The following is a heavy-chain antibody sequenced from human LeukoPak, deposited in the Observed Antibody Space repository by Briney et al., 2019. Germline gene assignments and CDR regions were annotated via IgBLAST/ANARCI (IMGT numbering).Heavy chain of an antibody. J-gene: IGHJ4*02. Sequence: GGSLRLSCVGAGFPFSDFHMSWIRQAPGKGLEWVSYITSGGGFKYHADSVKGRFSISRDDSKNSVFLQMNSLRVEDTAVYYCARVRPGSSGSYYRTSWGQGTLVTVSS. CDR2: ITSGGGFK. D-gene: IGHD3-22*01. CDR1: GFPFSDFH. CDR3: ARVRPGSSGSYYRTS. V-gene: IGHV3-11*04.